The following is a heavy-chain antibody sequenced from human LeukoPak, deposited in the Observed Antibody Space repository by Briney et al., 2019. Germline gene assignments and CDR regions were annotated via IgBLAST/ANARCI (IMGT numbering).Heavy chain of an antibody. CDR1: GDSISSRPYY. CDR2: IYYGENT. Sequence: SETLSLTCTVSGDSISSRPYYWGWIRQPPGKGLEWIGNIYYGENTYYNPSLKSRVTISIDTSNNQFYLKLSSLTAADTAVYYCARRDDSSGYHKIFDYWGQGTLVTVSS. D-gene: IGHD3-22*01. CDR3: ARRDDSSGYHKIFDY. V-gene: IGHV4-39*01. J-gene: IGHJ4*02.